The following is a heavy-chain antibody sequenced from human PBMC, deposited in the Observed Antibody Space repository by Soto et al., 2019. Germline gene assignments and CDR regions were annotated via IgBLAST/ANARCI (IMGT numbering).Heavy chain of an antibody. Sequence: QLLESGGRLVQPGGSLRLSCAASGFDFRYYAMSWVRQAPGKGLVWVSAISASGTSTYYADSVKGRFTISRDNSMNTLHLQMNSLRADDTAIYYCATGPRSNSLITFGEDHWGQGTLVTVSS. D-gene: IGHD3-16*01. CDR3: ATGPRSNSLITFGEDH. CDR2: ISASGTST. V-gene: IGHV3-23*01. CDR1: GFDFRYYA. J-gene: IGHJ4*02.